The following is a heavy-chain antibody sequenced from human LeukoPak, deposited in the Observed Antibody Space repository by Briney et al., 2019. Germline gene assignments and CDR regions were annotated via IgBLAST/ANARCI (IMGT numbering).Heavy chain of an antibody. CDR3: ASSGYYYGYFDY. CDR1: GGTFSSYA. Sequence: ASVKVSCKASGGTFSSYAISWVRQAPGQGLEWMGGIIPIFGTANYAQKFQGRVTITADESTSTAYMELSSLRSEDTAVYYCASSGYYYGYFDYWGQGTLVTVSS. CDR2: IIPIFGTA. J-gene: IGHJ4*02. V-gene: IGHV1-69*13. D-gene: IGHD3-22*01.